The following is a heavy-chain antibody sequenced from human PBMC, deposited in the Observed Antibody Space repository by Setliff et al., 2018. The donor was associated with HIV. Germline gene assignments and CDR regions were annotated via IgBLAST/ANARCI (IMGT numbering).Heavy chain of an antibody. CDR2: INHSGSP. CDR1: GGSFSGSY. D-gene: IGHD6-19*01. Sequence: SETLSLTCGVFGGSFSGSYWSWIRQSPGKGLEWIGEINHSGSPNYNPSLKSRVTISVDTSNNQFTLKLSSVTAADTAVYYRARGRGVWLAAPRDPDNWFDPWGQGTPVT. J-gene: IGHJ5*02. V-gene: IGHV4-34*01. CDR3: ARGRGVWLAAPRDPDNWFDP.